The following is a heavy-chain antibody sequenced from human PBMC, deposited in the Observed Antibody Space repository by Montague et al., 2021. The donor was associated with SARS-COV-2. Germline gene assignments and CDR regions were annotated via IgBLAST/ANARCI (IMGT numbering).Heavy chain of an antibody. CDR2: IYYCGST. D-gene: IGHD3-3*01. J-gene: IGHJ5*02. Sequence: SETLSLTCTVSGGSVSSYYWSWIRQSPGKGLQWLGYIYYCGSTDYNPSLKSRVTMSVDTSKNQLSLRLNSVTTADTAVYFCARAGGFYDYWSGYSSSAGFFDPWGQGILVTVSS. CDR3: ARAGGFYDYWSGYSSSAGFFDP. CDR1: GGSVSSYY. V-gene: IGHV4-59*02.